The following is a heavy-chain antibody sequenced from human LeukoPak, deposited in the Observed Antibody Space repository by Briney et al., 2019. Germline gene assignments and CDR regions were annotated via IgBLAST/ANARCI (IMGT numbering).Heavy chain of an antibody. D-gene: IGHD5-12*01. CDR1: GFTFSHYT. CDR2: INPAGTST. Sequence: GGSLRLSCAASGFTFSHYTMNWVRQTPGKGLEWIPSINPAGTSTYYADSVKGRFTISRDAAKNSLYLQMNSLRVEDTALYYCVRDFSGESGYGGYWGPGTLVTVSS. CDR3: VRDFSGESGYGGY. J-gene: IGHJ4*02. V-gene: IGHV3-21*01.